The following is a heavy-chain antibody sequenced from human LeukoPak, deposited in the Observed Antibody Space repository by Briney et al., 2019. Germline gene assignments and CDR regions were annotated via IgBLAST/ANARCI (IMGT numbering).Heavy chain of an antibody. J-gene: IGHJ4*02. V-gene: IGHV3-23*01. CDR2: ISGSGGST. CDR1: GFTFSSYA. CDR3: ARDRYDFWSGKSFDF. Sequence: GGSLRLSCAASGFTFSSYAMSWVRQAPGKGLEWVSAISGSGGSTYYADSVKGRFTISRDNSKNTLYLQMNSLRAEDTAVYYCARDRYDFWSGKSFDFWGQGTLVTVSS. D-gene: IGHD3-3*01.